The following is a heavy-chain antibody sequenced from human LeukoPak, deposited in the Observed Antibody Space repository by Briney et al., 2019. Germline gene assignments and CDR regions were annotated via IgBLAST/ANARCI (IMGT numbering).Heavy chain of an antibody. D-gene: IGHD2-2*01. CDR1: GGSISSGSYY. Sequence: SQTLSLTCTVSGGSISSGSYYWSWIRQPAGKGLEWIGRIYTSGSTNYNPSLKSRVTISVDTSKNQFSLKLSSVTAADTAVYYCTRADYRSTSCYFETFDYWGQGTLVTVSS. CDR3: TRADYRSTSCYFETFDY. V-gene: IGHV4-61*02. CDR2: IYTSGST. J-gene: IGHJ4*02.